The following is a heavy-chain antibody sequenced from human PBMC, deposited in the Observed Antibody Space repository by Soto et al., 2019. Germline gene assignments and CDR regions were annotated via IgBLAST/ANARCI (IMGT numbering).Heavy chain of an antibody. CDR3: SKWSRFGDL. CDR1: GFDFSSYS. D-gene: IGHD3-10*01. Sequence: GSLILSCEASGFDFSSYSISWVRQAPGKGLEYVSGITRSADLSFYADSVRGRFTVSRDNFKNTAYLEMNNLRVEDTAVYYCSKWSRFGDLWSQGTLVTVSS. V-gene: IGHV3-23*01. J-gene: IGHJ4*02. CDR2: ITRSADLS.